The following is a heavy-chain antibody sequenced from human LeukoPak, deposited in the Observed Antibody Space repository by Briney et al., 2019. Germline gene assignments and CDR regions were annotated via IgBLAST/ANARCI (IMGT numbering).Heavy chain of an antibody. CDR2: ISSSSSYI. V-gene: IGHV3-21*04. Sequence: GGSLRLSCAASGFTFSSYSMNWVRQAPGKGLEWVSSISSSSSYIYYADSVKGRFTISRDNAKNSLYLQMNSLRAEDTAVYYCAKAGYSRYYFDYWGQGTLVTVSS. J-gene: IGHJ4*02. CDR3: AKAGYSRYYFDY. D-gene: IGHD5-18*01. CDR1: GFTFSSYS.